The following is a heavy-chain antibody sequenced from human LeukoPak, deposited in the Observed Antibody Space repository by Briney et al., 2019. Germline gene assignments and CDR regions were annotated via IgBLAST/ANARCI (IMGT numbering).Heavy chain of an antibody. CDR3: ARIQPPGGSWTGYYYYMDV. CDR1: GFSLSTSGVG. V-gene: IGHV2-70*11. Sequence: ESGPTLVKPTQTLTLTCTFSGFSLSTSGVGVGWIRQPPGKALEWLARIDWDDDKYYSTSLKTRLTISKDTSKNQVVLTMTNMDPVDTATYYCARIQPPGGSWTGYYYYMDVWGKGTTVTVSS. D-gene: IGHD2-15*01. J-gene: IGHJ6*03. CDR2: IDWDDDK.